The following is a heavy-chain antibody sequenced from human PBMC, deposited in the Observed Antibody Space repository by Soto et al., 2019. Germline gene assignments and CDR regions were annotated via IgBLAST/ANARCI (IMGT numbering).Heavy chain of an antibody. V-gene: IGHV1-18*01. Sequence: GASVKVSCKGSGYTFTSHGISWVRQAPGQGLEWMAWISAYNGNTNYAQKFQGRVTMTTDTSTSTAYMELRSLRSDDTAVYYCAGGGYSYSYPLDYWGQGTLVTVSS. D-gene: IGHD5-18*01. J-gene: IGHJ4*02. CDR3: AGGGYSYSYPLDY. CDR1: GYTFTSHG. CDR2: ISAYNGNT.